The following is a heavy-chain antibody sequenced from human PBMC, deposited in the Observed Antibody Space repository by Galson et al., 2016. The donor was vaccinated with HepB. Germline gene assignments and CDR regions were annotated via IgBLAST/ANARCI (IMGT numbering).Heavy chain of an antibody. Sequence: SLRLSCAASGLTVYNNYMSWVRQAPGKGLECISLIYSGGDTVYADSVKGRFTISRDHSKNTVYLQMNSLRGEDTAVYYCARDPPSVATGTWAWGQGTQVTVSS. CDR3: ARDPPSVATGTWA. D-gene: IGHD3-9*01. CDR2: IYSGGDT. CDR1: GLTVYNNY. J-gene: IGHJ5*02. V-gene: IGHV3-66*01.